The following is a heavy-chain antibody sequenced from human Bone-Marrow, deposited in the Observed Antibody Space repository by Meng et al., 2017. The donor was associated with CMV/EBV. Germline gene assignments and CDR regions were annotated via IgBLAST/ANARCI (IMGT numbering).Heavy chain of an antibody. CDR1: GFTFSSYP. D-gene: IGHD2-2*01. Sequence: LSLSCAASGFTFSSYPMHWVRQAPGKGLEWVTVISDDGSIIDYADSVKGRFTISRDNSKNTLYLLMITLRADDTAVYYCASAYVLSYGYFDYWGQGTLVTVSS. J-gene: IGHJ4*02. V-gene: IGHV3-30-3*01. CDR3: ASAYVLSYGYFDY. CDR2: ISDDGSII.